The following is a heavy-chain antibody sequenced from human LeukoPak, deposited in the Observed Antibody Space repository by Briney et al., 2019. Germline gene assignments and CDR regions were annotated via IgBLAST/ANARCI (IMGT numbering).Heavy chain of an antibody. Sequence: ASVKVSCKASGYTFTGYYMPWVRQAPGQGLEWMGGIIPNSGGTNYAQKVQGWVNMTMDTTIITAYMELSRLRSDDTAVYYCARVYQYYDFWSGYLPIFDYWGQGTLVTVSS. CDR1: GYTFTGYY. V-gene: IGHV1-2*04. CDR3: ARVYQYYDFWSGYLPIFDY. CDR2: IIPNSGGT. D-gene: IGHD3-3*01. J-gene: IGHJ4*02.